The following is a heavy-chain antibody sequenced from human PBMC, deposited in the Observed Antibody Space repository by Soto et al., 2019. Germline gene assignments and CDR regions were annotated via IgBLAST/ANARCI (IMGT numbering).Heavy chain of an antibody. J-gene: IGHJ3*01. CDR1: GFTFANYW. CDR2: IKQDGGQT. CDR3: AGCQLLTFYVFDV. D-gene: IGHD2-2*01. Sequence: EVQLVESGGDLVQPGGSLRISCAASGFTFANYWMSWVRQAPGKGLEWVANIKQDGGQTYYVDSVKGRFTIARDNAKDSLYLQMNSLRVHDTALYYCAGCQLLTFYVFDVWGQGTVVTFSS. V-gene: IGHV3-7*01.